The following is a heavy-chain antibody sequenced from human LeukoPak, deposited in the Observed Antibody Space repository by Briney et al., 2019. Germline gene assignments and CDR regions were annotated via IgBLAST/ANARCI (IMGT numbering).Heavy chain of an antibody. CDR2: INQDGTKN. Sequence: AGSLRVSCAASGFTFTDYWMAWVRQAPGKGLEWVANINQDGTKNYYVDSVKGRFTISRDNVKNSLYLQMNSLRDEDSAAYYCTRKLVEYWGQGILVTVSS. V-gene: IGHV3-7*01. CDR3: TRKLVEY. CDR1: GFTFTDYW. J-gene: IGHJ4*02.